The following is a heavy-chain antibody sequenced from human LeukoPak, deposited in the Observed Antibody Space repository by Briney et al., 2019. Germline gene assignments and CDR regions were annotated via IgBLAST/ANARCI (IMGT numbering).Heavy chain of an antibody. J-gene: IGHJ4*02. CDR1: GFTFSSYG. Sequence: GGSLRLSCAASGFTFSSYGMHWVRQAPGKGLEWVAVISYDGSNKYYADSVKGRFTISRDNSKSTLYLQMNSLRAEDTAVYYCAKGGGYHDYWGQGTLVTVSS. D-gene: IGHD5-12*01. CDR2: ISYDGSNK. CDR3: AKGGGYHDY. V-gene: IGHV3-30*18.